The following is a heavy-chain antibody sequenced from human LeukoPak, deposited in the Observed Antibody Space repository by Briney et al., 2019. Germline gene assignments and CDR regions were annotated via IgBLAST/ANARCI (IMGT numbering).Heavy chain of an antibody. Sequence: ASEKVFCKVSGYTLTELSMHWVRQAPGKGLEGMGGFDPEDGETIYAQKVQGRVTMAEDTSTDTAYMELSSLRSEDTAVYYCATDSYQRGGGYYRYWGQGTLVTVSS. V-gene: IGHV1-24*01. CDR3: ATDSYQRGGGYYRY. CDR2: FDPEDGET. J-gene: IGHJ4*02. D-gene: IGHD3-3*01. CDR1: GYTLTELS.